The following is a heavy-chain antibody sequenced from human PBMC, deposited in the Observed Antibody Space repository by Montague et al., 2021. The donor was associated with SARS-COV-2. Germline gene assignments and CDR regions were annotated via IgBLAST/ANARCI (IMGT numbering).Heavy chain of an antibody. J-gene: IGHJ6*02. CDR2: IYYSGST. Sequence: SETLSLTCTVSGGSITSSSYYWGWIRQPPGKGLEWIGSIYYSGSTYYNPSLKSRATISVDTSKNQFSLKLSSVTAADTAVYYCARLAPDSGSPNGYYYNGMDVGGQGTTVTVSS. CDR3: ARLAPDSGSPNGYYYNGMDV. V-gene: IGHV4-39*01. CDR1: GGSITSSSYY. D-gene: IGHD1-26*01.